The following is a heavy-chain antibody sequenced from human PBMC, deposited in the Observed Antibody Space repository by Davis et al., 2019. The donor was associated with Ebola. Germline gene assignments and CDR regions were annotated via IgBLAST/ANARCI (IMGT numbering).Heavy chain of an antibody. Sequence: GESLKISCVASGFTFSNYAMHWVRQALGEGLAWVAVVSHSERETFYADSVKGRFTISRDNSENTLYLQMNSLAADDTALYYCARAVFHEVLDYWGQRTPVTVSS. J-gene: IGHJ4*02. CDR2: VSHSERET. D-gene: IGHD3-3*01. CDR3: ARAVFHEVLDY. CDR1: GFTFSNYA. V-gene: IGHV3-30*04.